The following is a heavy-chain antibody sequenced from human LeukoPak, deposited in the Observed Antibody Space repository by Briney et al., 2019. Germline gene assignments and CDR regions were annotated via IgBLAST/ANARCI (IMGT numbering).Heavy chain of an antibody. V-gene: IGHV1-69*05. D-gene: IGHD3-10*01. CDR3: ARGMNVRSGLYAFDI. Sequence: EASVKVSCKASGGTLSSYAISWVRQAPGQGLEWMGRIIPTFGTANYAQKCQGRVTITTDESTSTAYMELSSLRSEDTAVYYCARGMNVRSGLYAFDIWGQGTMVTVSS. CDR1: GGTLSSYA. CDR2: IIPTFGTA. J-gene: IGHJ3*02.